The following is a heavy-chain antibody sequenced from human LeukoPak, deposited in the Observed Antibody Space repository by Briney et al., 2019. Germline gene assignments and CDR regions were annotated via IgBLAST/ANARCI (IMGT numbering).Heavy chain of an antibody. J-gene: IGHJ4*02. CDR3: ARHDTVSSTDC. Sequence: GESLKISCKGSGYSFTSYWIGWVRQIPGKGLEWIGIIYPGESDDRYRTSCQGPVPNSAGKFIRTVYLKWSSLKATDTATVYRARHDTVSSTDCWGQGTLVTVSS. CDR1: GYSFTSYW. D-gene: IGHD4-17*01. CDR2: IYPGESDD. V-gene: IGHV5-51*01.